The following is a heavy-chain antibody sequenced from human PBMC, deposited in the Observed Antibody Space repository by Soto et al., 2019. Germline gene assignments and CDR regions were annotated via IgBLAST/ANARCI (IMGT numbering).Heavy chain of an antibody. J-gene: IGHJ4*02. CDR1: GFPFSSYV. CDR3: ARDISANNYYDSSGYNY. V-gene: IGHV3-23*01. CDR2: ISGGGSNT. Sequence: GGSLRLSCAASGFPFSSYVMSWVRQAPGKGLEWVSGISGGGSNTFYADSVKGRFTISRDNAKNSLYLQMNSLRDEDTAVYYCARDISANNYYDSSGYNYWGQGTLVTVSS. D-gene: IGHD3-22*01.